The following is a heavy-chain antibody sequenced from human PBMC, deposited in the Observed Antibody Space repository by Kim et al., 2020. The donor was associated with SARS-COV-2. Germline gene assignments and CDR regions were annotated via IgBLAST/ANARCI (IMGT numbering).Heavy chain of an antibody. CDR1: GGSVSSGSYY. J-gene: IGHJ6*02. CDR3: ARGGEAYLPEYIHVGMDV. Sequence: SETLSLTCTVSGGSVSSGSYYWSWIRQPPGKGLEWIGYIYYSGSTNYNPSLKSRVTISVDTSKNQFSLKLSSVTAADTAVYYCARGGEAYLPEYIHVGMDVWGQGTTVTVSS. V-gene: IGHV4-61*01. CDR2: IYYSGST. D-gene: IGHD4-17*01.